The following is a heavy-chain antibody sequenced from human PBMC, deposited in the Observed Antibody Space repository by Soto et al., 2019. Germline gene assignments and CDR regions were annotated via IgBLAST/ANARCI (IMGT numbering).Heavy chain of an antibody. CDR3: AGQNSSGPRVDY. CDR1: GGSISSGGYY. CDR2: IYYSGST. Sequence: TLSLTCTFSGGSISSGGYYWSWIRQHPGKGLEWIGYIYYSGSTYYNPSLKSRVTISVDTSKNQFSLKLSSVTAADTAVYYCAGQNSSGPRVDYWGQGTLVTVSS. J-gene: IGHJ4*02. D-gene: IGHD6-19*01. V-gene: IGHV4-31*03.